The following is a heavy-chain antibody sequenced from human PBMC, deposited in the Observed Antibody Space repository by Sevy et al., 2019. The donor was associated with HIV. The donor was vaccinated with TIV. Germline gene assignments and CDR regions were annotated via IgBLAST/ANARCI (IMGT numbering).Heavy chain of an antibody. V-gene: IGHV1-18*04. CDR2: ISAYNGNT. D-gene: IGHD3-22*01. CDR1: GYTFTSYG. CDR3: ARDGGYDSSGYFDY. J-gene: IGHJ4*02. Sequence: ASVKVSCKASGYTFTSYGISWVRQAPGQGLEWMGWISAYNGNTNYAQKLQGRVTMTTDTSTSTAYMELRSLRSGDTAVYYCARDGGYDSSGYFDYWGQGTLVTVSS.